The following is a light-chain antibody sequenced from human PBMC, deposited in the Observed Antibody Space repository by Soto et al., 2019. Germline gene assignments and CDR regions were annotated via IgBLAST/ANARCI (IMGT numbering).Light chain of an antibody. CDR3: QQYNTHWT. CDR1: QNVNNW. V-gene: IGKV1-5*01. CDR2: DAS. Sequence: IQMTQFPSALSSSVGDRVTITCRASQNVNNWLAWYQHKPGKAPQLLIYDASVLETGVPSRFSGSGSGTEFTLAISGMKSDDFATYYCQQYNTHWTFGPGTKVDIK. J-gene: IGKJ1*01.